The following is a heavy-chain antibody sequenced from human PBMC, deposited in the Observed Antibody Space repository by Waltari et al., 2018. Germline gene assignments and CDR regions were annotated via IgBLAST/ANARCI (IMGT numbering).Heavy chain of an antibody. CDR1: GFTFDDYA. Sequence: EVQLVESGGGLVQPGRSLRLSCAASGFTFDDYAMHWVRQAPGKGLEWVSGISWNSCSIGYADSVKGRFPISRDNAKNSLYLQMNSLRAEDTALYYCAKAQQLVHQGYFDLWGRGTLVTVSS. D-gene: IGHD6-13*01. V-gene: IGHV3-9*01. CDR3: AKAQQLVHQGYFDL. CDR2: ISWNSCSI. J-gene: IGHJ2*01.